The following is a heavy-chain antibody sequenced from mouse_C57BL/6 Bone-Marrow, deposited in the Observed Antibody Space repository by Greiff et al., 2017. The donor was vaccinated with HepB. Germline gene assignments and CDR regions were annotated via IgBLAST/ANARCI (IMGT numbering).Heavy chain of an antibody. CDR1: GYTFTDHT. D-gene: IGHD2-1*01. CDR2: IYPRDGST. V-gene: IGHV1-78*01. J-gene: IGHJ4*01. Sequence: VQLQESDAELVKPGASVKISCKVSGYTFTDHTIHWMKQRPEQGLEWIGYIYPRDGSTKYNEKFKGKATLTADKSSSPAYMQLNSLTSEDSAVYFCARSPLYYGNHYAMDYWGQGTSVTVSS. CDR3: ARSPLYYGNHYAMDY.